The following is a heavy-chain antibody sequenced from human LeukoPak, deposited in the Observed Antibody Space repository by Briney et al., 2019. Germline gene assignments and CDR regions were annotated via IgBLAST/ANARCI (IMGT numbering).Heavy chain of an antibody. Sequence: SETLSLTCTVSGGSISSYYWSWLRQPAGKGLEWIGRIYTSGSTNYNPSLTSRGTMSVDTYKNQFSLKLSPVTAADTAVYYCARTDLKLERRDNDAFDIWGQGTMVTVSS. D-gene: IGHD1-1*01. V-gene: IGHV4-4*07. CDR1: GGSISSYY. CDR3: ARTDLKLERRDNDAFDI. CDR2: IYTSGST. J-gene: IGHJ3*02.